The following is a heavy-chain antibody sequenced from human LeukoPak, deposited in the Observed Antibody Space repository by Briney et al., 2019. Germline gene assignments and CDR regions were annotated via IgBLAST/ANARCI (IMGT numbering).Heavy chain of an antibody. CDR1: GYTFTGYY. V-gene: IGHV1-2*02. CDR3: ARCAVRAAAGTDYYYYGMDV. D-gene: IGHD6-13*01. Sequence: ASLKVSCKASGYTFTGYYIHWVRQAPGQGLEWVGWINPNTGDTNYAQRFQGRVTMTRDMSINTAYMELSGLRSDDTAVYYCARCAVRAAAGTDYYYYGMDVWGQGTTVTVSS. J-gene: IGHJ6*02. CDR2: INPNTGDT.